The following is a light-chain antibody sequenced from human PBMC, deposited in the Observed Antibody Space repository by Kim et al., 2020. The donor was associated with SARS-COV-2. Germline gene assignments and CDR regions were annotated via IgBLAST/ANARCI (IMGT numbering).Light chain of an antibody. Sequence: QGVTISCTGRHSYIGSGYDVHLYQQLPGTAPQLLIYGNSDRPSGVPDRFSGSKSGTSASLAITGLQAEDAADYYCQSSDSSLIGSVFGTGTKVTVL. V-gene: IGLV1-40*01. CDR2: GNS. CDR3: QSSDSSLIGSV. CDR1: HSYIGSGYD. J-gene: IGLJ1*01.